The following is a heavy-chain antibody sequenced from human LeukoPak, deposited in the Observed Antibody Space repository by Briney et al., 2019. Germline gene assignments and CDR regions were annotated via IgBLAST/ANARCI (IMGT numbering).Heavy chain of an antibody. CDR2: ISSSSYI. CDR1: GFTFSSYA. Sequence: GGSLRLSCAASGFTFSSYAMSWVRQAPGKGLEWVSSISSSSYIYYADSVKGRFTISRDNAKNSLYLQMNSLRAEDTAVYYCARTGYGDSGDYWGQGTLVTVSS. CDR3: ARTGYGDSGDY. V-gene: IGHV3-21*01. J-gene: IGHJ4*02. D-gene: IGHD4-17*01.